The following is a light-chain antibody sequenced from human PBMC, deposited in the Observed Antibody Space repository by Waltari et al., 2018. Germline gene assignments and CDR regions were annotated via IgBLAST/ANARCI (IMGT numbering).Light chain of an antibody. CDR2: DVS. Sequence: EIVLTQSPATLSVSPGERVTLSCEASQTITSSALAWYQQKPGLAPRLVIYDVSYRATGSPDRFSGGGSGTDFTLTISRLEPEDYAVYHCQQYSGSPLTVGGGTKVEF. J-gene: IGKJ4*01. V-gene: IGKV3D-20*01. CDR1: QTITSSA. CDR3: QQYSGSPLT.